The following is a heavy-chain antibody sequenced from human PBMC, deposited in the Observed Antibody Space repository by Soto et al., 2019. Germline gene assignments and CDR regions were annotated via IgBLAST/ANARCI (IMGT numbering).Heavy chain of an antibody. J-gene: IGHJ4*02. CDR3: ARSDHVDRYLDY. CDR1: GYSFTNYA. Sequence: QVELVKSGPEVKKPGASVKVSCKASGYSFTNYAIGWVRQAPGRGLEWVGWISPFHGDTNYAQNFKGRITVTTDSSTLTAYMDLGKLRSDDTAVYYCARSDHVDRYLDYWGECSPITVSS. V-gene: IGHV1-18*01. CDR2: ISPFHGDT. D-gene: IGHD3-16*01.